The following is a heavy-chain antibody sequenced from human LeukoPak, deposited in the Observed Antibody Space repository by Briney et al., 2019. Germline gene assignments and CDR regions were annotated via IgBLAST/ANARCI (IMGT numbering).Heavy chain of an antibody. V-gene: IGHV4-59*13. Sequence: SSETLSLTCTVSGDSISSYYWSWIRQSPGKGLECIGYIYYSESTYYNPSLKSRVTTSVDTSKNQFSLKLTSVTAADTAVYYCARGLLKGQLHLGYSYYMDVWGKGTTITVSS. D-gene: IGHD2-2*01. CDR3: ARGLLKGQLHLGYSYYMDV. J-gene: IGHJ6*03. CDR2: IYYSEST. CDR1: GDSISSYY.